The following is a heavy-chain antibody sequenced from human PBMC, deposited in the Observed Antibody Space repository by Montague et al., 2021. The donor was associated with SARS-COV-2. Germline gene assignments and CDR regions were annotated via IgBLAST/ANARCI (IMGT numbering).Heavy chain of an antibody. CDR2: MYYLGNP. CDR1: DDYISSYH. CDR3: GTYSVASKSFAH. Sequence: SETLSLTCSVSDDYISSYHWSWFRQPPGKGLEWIGYMYYLGNPNYNPSLKSRVTMSIDPSKNQISLRLNPVTAADTAVYYCGTYSVASKSFAHWGQGTLVAVSS. J-gene: IGHJ4*02. V-gene: IGHV4-59*08. D-gene: IGHD6-19*01.